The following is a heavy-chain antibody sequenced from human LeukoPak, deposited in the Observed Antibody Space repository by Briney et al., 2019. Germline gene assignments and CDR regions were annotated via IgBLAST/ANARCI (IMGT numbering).Heavy chain of an antibody. CDR3: ARHVEASLEWLSIYYFDY. D-gene: IGHD3-3*01. V-gene: IGHV5-51*01. CDR2: IYPGDSDT. J-gene: IGHJ4*02. Sequence: PGESLKISCKGSGYSFTSYWIGWVRQMPGKGLEWMGIIYPGDSDTRYSPSLQGQVTISADKSISTAYLQWSSLKASDTAMYYCARHVEASLEWLSIYYFDYWGQGTLVTVSS. CDR1: GYSFTSYW.